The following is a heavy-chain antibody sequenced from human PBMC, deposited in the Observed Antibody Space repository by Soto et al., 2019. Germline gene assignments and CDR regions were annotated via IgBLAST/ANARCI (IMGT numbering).Heavy chain of an antibody. Sequence: AQLVESGGGLVKPGESLRLACAASGFTFSTYTLNWVRQAPGKGLEWVSSISTSGDSTYYEDSVRGRFTISRDNARASLYLQMDNLRVEDTAMYYCTRDGEPLWGPGTMVTVSS. V-gene: IGHV3-21*01. CDR3: TRDGEPL. J-gene: IGHJ3*01. CDR1: GFTFSTYT. CDR2: ISTSGDST. D-gene: IGHD3-3*01.